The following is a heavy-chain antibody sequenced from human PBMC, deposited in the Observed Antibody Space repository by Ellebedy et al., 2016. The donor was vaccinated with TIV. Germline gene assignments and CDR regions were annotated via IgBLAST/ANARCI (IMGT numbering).Heavy chain of an antibody. V-gene: IGHV1-18*01. CDR2: VSAYSGNT. CDR3: ARYSGSGTYYRNGMDV. Sequence: AASVKVSCTSSGYTFIDYGVTWVRQAPGQGLDWMGWVSAYSGNTNYAENLQGRVTMTTDTSTDTAYMELRSLRSDDTAVYFCARYSGSGTYYRNGMDVWGQGTTVTVSS. D-gene: IGHD3-10*01. CDR1: GYTFIDYG. J-gene: IGHJ6*02.